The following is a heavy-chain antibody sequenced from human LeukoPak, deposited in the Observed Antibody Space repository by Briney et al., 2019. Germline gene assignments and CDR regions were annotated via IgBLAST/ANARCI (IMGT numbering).Heavy chain of an antibody. CDR3: ARYSSGWYGYYFDY. D-gene: IGHD6-19*01. Sequence: SETLSLTCNVSGASIISGRNYWAWIRQSPGKGLEWIGSIYYSGSSYYNPSLQSRVSISVDTSKNHISLKLFSLTAADTAVYYCARYSSGWYGYYFDYWGQGTLVTVSS. CDR2: IYYSGSS. J-gene: IGHJ4*02. V-gene: IGHV4-39*02. CDR1: GASIISGRNY.